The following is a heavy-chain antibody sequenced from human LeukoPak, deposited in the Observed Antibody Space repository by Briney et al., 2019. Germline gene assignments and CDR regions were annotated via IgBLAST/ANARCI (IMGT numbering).Heavy chain of an antibody. Sequence: GESLKISCQGSGYSFTSYWIGWVRPMPGKGMDWMGIIYPGDSDTRYSPSFQGQVTISADKSISTAYLQWSSLKASDTAMYYCARRETAMVGEAFDIWGQGTMVTVSS. J-gene: IGHJ3*02. D-gene: IGHD5-18*01. CDR3: ARRETAMVGEAFDI. CDR1: GYSFTSYW. V-gene: IGHV5-51*01. CDR2: IYPGDSDT.